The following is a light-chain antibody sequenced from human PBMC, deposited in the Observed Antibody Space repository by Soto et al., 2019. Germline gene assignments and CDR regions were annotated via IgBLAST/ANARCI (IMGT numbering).Light chain of an antibody. CDR2: GAS. J-gene: IGKJ2*01. CDR1: QSVSSSY. Sequence: EIVLTQSPGTLSLSPGERATLSCRASQSVSSSYLAWYQQKPGQAPRLLIYGASSRATGIPDRFSGSGSGTDFTLTISRLEPEVFAVYYCQQYGSSLGMYTFGQGTKLEIK. CDR3: QQYGSSLGMYT. V-gene: IGKV3-20*01.